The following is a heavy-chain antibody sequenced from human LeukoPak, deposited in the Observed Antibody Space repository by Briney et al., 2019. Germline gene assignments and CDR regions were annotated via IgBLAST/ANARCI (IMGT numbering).Heavy chain of an antibody. CDR3: AKDREYYDSSGYYSALVY. CDR2: ISGSGGST. V-gene: IGHV3-23*01. D-gene: IGHD3-22*01. Sequence: GGSLRLSCAASGFTFSSYWMHWVRQAPGKGLEWVSAISGSGGSTYYADSVKGRFTISRDNSKNTLYLQMNSLRAEDTAVYYCAKDREYYDSSGYYSALVYWGQGTLVTVSS. J-gene: IGHJ4*02. CDR1: GFTFSSYW.